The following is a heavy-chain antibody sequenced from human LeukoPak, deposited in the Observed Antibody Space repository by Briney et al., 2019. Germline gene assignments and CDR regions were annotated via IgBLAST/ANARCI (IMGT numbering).Heavy chain of an antibody. J-gene: IGHJ4*02. CDR2: IYSGGST. Sequence: GGSLRLSCAASGFTVSSNYMSWVRQAPGKGLEWVSVIYSGGSTYYADSVKGRFTISRDNAKNSLYLQMNSLRAEDTAVYYCARDHCSSTSCYGPEPNYFDYWGQGTLVTVSS. D-gene: IGHD2-2*01. CDR3: ARDHCSSTSCYGPEPNYFDY. CDR1: GFTVSSNY. V-gene: IGHV3-53*01.